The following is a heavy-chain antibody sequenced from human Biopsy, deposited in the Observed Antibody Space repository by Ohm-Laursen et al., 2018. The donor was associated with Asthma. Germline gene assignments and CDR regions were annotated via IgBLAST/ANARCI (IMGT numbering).Heavy chain of an antibody. D-gene: IGHD3-10*01. J-gene: IGHJ6*02. V-gene: IGHV4-61*01. CDR1: GGSVSTGSYY. CDR2: IYYTGSD. Sequence: GTLSLTCSVSGGSVSTGSYYWSWIRQPPGKGLEWLGYIYYTGSDNYNPSLKSRVTISVDTSKNQFSLRLNSVAAADTAVYYCARGPNYHGSGRAPIGMDVWGQGTTVTVSS. CDR3: ARGPNYHGSGRAPIGMDV.